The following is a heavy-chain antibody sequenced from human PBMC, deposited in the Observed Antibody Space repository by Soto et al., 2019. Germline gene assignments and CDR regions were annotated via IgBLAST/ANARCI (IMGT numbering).Heavy chain of an antibody. Sequence: SETLSLTCAVYGGSFSGYYWSWIRQPPGKGLEWIGEINHSGSTNYNPSLKSRVTMSVDTSKNQFSLKLSSVTAVDTAVYYCARSITMVRGVISFPPNYYYYYMDVWGKGTTVTVSS. V-gene: IGHV4-34*01. D-gene: IGHD3-10*01. CDR3: ARSITMVRGVISFPPNYYYYYMDV. CDR1: GGSFSGYY. CDR2: INHSGST. J-gene: IGHJ6*03.